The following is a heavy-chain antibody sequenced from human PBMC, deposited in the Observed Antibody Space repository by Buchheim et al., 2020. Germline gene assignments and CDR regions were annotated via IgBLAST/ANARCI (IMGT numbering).Heavy chain of an antibody. CDR1: GGSIRSNY. V-gene: IGHV4-59*01. J-gene: IGHJ2*01. D-gene: IGHD1-26*01. CDR3: ARDIEVVGATLYFDL. CDR2: VYHSGTT. Sequence: QVQLQEWGPGLVKPSETLSLSCTASGGSIRSNYWSWIRQPPGKGLEYLGQVYHSGTTNYNPSLKSQVSISLDTSTNQFSLGLRSVTAADTAVYYCARDIEVVGATLYFDLWGRGTL.